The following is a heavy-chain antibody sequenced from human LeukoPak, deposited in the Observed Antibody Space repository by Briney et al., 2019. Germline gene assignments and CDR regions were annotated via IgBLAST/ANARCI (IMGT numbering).Heavy chain of an antibody. CDR1: GFTFSSYG. V-gene: IGHV3-21*01. CDR3: ARDEYGDNEVDY. Sequence: PGGSLRLSCAASGFTFSSYGMHWVRQAPGKGLEWVSSISSSSSYIYYADSVKGRFTISRDNAKNSLYLQMNSLRAEDTAVYYCARDEYGDNEVDYWGQGTLVTVSS. D-gene: IGHD4-17*01. CDR2: ISSSSSYI. J-gene: IGHJ4*02.